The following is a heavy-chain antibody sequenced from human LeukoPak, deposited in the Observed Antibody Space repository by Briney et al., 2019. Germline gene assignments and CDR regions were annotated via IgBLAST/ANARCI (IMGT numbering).Heavy chain of an antibody. Sequence: GGSLRLSCAASGFTVSSYGMHWVRQAPGKGLEWVAFIRYDGSNKYYADCVKGRFTISRDNSKNTLYLQMNSLRAEDTAVYYCARGDPIYDFWSGGDYWGQGSLVTVSS. D-gene: IGHD3-3*01. J-gene: IGHJ4*02. CDR2: IRYDGSNK. V-gene: IGHV3-30*02. CDR3: ARGDPIYDFWSGGDY. CDR1: GFTVSSYG.